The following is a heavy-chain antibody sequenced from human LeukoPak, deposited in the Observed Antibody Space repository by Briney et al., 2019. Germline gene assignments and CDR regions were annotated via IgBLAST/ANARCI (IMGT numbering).Heavy chain of an antibody. CDR3: ARKGSGYSYGYPY. CDR1: GYTFSSYS. CDR2: ISSTSSTI. V-gene: IGHV3-48*01. Sequence: PGGSLRLSCAASGYTFSSYSMNWVRQAQGKGLEWVSYISSTSSTIYYADSVKGRFTISRDNAENSVYLQMNSLRAEDTAVYYCARKGSGYSYGYPYWGQGTLVTVSS. D-gene: IGHD5-18*01. J-gene: IGHJ4*02.